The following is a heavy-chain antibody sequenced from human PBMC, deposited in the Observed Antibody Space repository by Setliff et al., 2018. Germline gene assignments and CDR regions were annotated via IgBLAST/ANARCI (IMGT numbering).Heavy chain of an antibody. CDR3: AKDMGPVRAFDI. D-gene: IGHD3-10*01. J-gene: IGHJ3*02. Sequence: QPGGSLRLSCVASGFTFDDYTMHWVRQAPGKGLEWVSAVSWNSGNKGYADSVKGRFTISRDNAKNSLYLQMNSLRAEDTALYYCAKDMGPVRAFDIRGQGTMVTVS. CDR2: VSWNSGNK. CDR1: GFTFDDYT. V-gene: IGHV3-9*01.